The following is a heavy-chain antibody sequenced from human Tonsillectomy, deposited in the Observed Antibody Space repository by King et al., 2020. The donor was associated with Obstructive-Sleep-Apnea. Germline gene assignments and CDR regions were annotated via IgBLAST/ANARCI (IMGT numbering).Heavy chain of an antibody. Sequence: VQLVESGGGLVQPGRSLRLSCAASGFTFDDYAMHWVRQAPGKGLEWVSGISWNSGSIGYADSGKGRFTISRDNAKNSLYLQMNSRRAEDTALYYCAKEIGGLGVAGGSVFDYWGQGTLVTVSS. J-gene: IGHJ4*02. CDR2: ISWNSGSI. V-gene: IGHV3-9*01. CDR3: AKEIGGLGVAGGSVFDY. CDR1: GFTFDDYA. D-gene: IGHD3-10*01.